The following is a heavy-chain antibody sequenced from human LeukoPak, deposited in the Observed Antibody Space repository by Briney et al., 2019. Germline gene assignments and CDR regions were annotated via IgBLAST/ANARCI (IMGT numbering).Heavy chain of an antibody. D-gene: IGHD1-26*01. V-gene: IGHV3-73*01. Sequence: GGSLRLSCAASGFTVSSNYMSWVRQASGKGLEWVGRIRSKANSYATAYAASVKGRFTISRDDSKNTAYLQMNSLKTEDTAVYYCTSGIEFDYWGQGTLVTVSS. CDR2: IRSKANSYAT. CDR3: TSGIEFDY. CDR1: GFTVSSNY. J-gene: IGHJ4*02.